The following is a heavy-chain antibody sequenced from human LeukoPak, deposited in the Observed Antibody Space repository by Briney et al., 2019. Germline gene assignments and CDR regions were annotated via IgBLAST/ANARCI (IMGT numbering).Heavy chain of an antibody. V-gene: IGHV4-59*13. Sequence: SETLSLTCTVSGGSISSYYWSWTRQPPGKGLEWIGYIYYSGSTNYNPSLKSRVTISVDTSKNQFSLKLSSVTAADTAVYYCARGSEGLRLGELSFLFDYWGQGTLVTVSS. J-gene: IGHJ4*02. CDR2: IYYSGST. CDR3: ARGSEGLRLGELSFLFDY. CDR1: GGSISSYY. D-gene: IGHD3-16*02.